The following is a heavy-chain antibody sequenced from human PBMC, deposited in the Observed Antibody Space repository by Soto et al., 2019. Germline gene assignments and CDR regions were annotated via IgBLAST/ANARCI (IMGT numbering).Heavy chain of an antibody. Sequence: GESLKISCKGSGYSFTNYWISWVRQMPGKGLEWMGRIDPSDSYTNYSPSFQGHVTISADKSISTAYLQWSSLKASDTAMYYCARHGGYCSSTSCYFSWFDPWGQGTLVTVSS. D-gene: IGHD2-2*01. V-gene: IGHV5-10-1*01. J-gene: IGHJ5*02. CDR3: ARHGGYCSSTSCYFSWFDP. CDR1: GYSFTNYW. CDR2: IDPSDSYT.